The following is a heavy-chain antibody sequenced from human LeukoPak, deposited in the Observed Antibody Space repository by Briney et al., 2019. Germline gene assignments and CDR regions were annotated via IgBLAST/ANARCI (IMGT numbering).Heavy chain of an antibody. V-gene: IGHV3-23*01. J-gene: IGHJ4*02. CDR1: GFTFSNYV. Sequence: GGSLRLSCAASGFTFSNYVMSWVRQAPRKGLEWVSVIGRSGHFTNYADSVKGRFTISRDNSKDTLSLQMSSLRAEDTAIYYCAKDRDDSGDYVFDHWGQGILVTVSS. CDR2: IGRSGHFT. CDR3: AKDRDDSGDYVFDH. D-gene: IGHD4-17*01.